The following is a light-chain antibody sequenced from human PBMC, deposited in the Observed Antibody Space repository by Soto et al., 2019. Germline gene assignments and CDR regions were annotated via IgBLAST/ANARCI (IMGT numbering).Light chain of an antibody. V-gene: IGKV2-28*01. Sequence: DIVMTQSPLYLPVTPGEPASISCRSSQSLLHSSGHNCLDWYLQKPGQSPQILIHLGSSRASGVPDRFSGSGSGTDFTLRISRVEAEDVGIYYCMQALQSPPTFGGGTRVEIK. J-gene: IGKJ4*01. CDR2: LGS. CDR1: QSLLHSSGHNC. CDR3: MQALQSPPT.